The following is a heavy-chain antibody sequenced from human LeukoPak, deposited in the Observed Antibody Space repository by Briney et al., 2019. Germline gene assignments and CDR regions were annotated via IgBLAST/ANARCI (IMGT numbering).Heavy chain of an antibody. Sequence: ASVTVSCKVSGDTLTELSMHWVRQISGKGLEWIGGFDPEDGETIYAQKFQGRVTMTEDTSTDTAYMELSSLRSEDTAVYYCATVADSSGSNYGLTWFDPWGQGTLVAVSS. CDR3: ATVADSSGSNYGLTWFDP. D-gene: IGHD3-22*01. CDR1: GDTLTELS. J-gene: IGHJ5*02. CDR2: FDPEDGET. V-gene: IGHV1-24*01.